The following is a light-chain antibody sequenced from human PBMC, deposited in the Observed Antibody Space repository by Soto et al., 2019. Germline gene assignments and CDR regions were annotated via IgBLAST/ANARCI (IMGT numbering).Light chain of an antibody. CDR3: QQSYSTPIT. Sequence: DIQMTQSPSSLSASVGDRVTITCRASQRISSYLNWYQQKPGKAPKLLIYAASSLQSGVASMFSGSGSGTDFTLTISCLQPEDFATYDCQQSYSTPITFGQGTRLEIK. CDR2: AAS. V-gene: IGKV1-39*01. J-gene: IGKJ5*01. CDR1: QRISSY.